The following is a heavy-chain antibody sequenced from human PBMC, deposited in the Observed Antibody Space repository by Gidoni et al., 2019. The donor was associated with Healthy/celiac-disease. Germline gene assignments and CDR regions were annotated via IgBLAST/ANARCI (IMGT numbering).Heavy chain of an antibody. CDR1: GGSFSGYY. J-gene: IGHJ6*02. D-gene: IGHD4-17*01. CDR3: ARLRLLRWAPRPYYYYGMDV. CDR2: INHSGST. Sequence: QVQLQQWGAGLLKPSETLSLTCAVYGGSFSGYYWSWIRQPPGKGLEWIGEINHSGSTNYNPSLKSRVTISVDTSKNQFSLKLSSVTAADTAVYYCARLRLLRWAPRPYYYYGMDVWGQGTTVTVSS. V-gene: IGHV4-34*01.